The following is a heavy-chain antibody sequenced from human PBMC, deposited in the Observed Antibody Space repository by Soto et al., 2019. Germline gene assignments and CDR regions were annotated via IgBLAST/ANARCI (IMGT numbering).Heavy chain of an antibody. CDR1: GGSVNGYY. Sequence: SETLSLTCAVYGGSVNGYYWSWIRQPPGKGLEWIGEINHTGGTHYNPSLKSRVTMSVDTSKNQFSLRLSSVTAADTAIYYCATRITVFGLLIPPFDPWRQGTQVTVSS. CDR3: ATRITVFGLLIPPFDP. D-gene: IGHD3-3*01. J-gene: IGHJ5*02. V-gene: IGHV4-34*01. CDR2: INHTGGT.